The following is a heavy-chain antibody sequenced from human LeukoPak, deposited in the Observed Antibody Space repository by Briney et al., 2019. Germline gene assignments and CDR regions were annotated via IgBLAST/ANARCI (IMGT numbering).Heavy chain of an antibody. J-gene: IGHJ6*03. D-gene: IGHD6-13*01. CDR2: ISAYNGNT. V-gene: IGHV1-18*01. Sequence: ASVKVSCKASGYNLTSYGITWVRQAPGQGLEWLGWISAYNGNTNYAQQFQGRVTMTTDTSTSTAYMELRSLRSDDTAVYYCARVFHSSSVRYMDVWGKGTTVTVSS. CDR1: GYNLTSYG. CDR3: ARVFHSSSVRYMDV.